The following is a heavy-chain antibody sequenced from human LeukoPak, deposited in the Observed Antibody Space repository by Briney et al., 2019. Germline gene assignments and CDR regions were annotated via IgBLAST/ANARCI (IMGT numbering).Heavy chain of an antibody. D-gene: IGHD3-22*01. CDR1: GYTFTSYA. CDR2: INAGNGNT. CDR3: ARDDSSGYYYGDY. Sequence: ASVKVSCKASGYTFTSYAMHWVRQAPGQRLEWMGWINAGNGNTKYSQKFQGRVTITAGESTSTAYMELSSLRSEDTAVYYCARDDSSGYYYGDYWGQGTLVTVSS. V-gene: IGHV1-3*01. J-gene: IGHJ4*02.